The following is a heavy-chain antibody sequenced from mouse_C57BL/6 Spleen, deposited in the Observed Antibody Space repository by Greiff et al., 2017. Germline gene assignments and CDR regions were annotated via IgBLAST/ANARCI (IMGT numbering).Heavy chain of an antibody. V-gene: IGHV5-16*01. D-gene: IGHD3-2*02. CDR3: AREAAQATDAMDY. J-gene: IGHJ4*01. CDR2: INYDGSST. CDR1: GFTFSDYY. Sequence: EVKLMESEGGLVQPGSSMKLSCTASGFTFSDYYMAWVRQVPEKGLEWVANINYDGSSTYYLDSLKSRFIISRDNAKNILYLQMSSLKSEDTATYYCAREAAQATDAMDYWGQGTSVTVSS.